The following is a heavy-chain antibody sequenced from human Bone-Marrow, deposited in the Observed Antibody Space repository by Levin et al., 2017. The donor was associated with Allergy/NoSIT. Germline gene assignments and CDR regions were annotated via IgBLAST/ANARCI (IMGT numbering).Heavy chain of an antibody. CDR1: GFTFSSYT. CDR2: ISYDGTNE. CDR3: ARDRSLNWLIGGDYYYYGMDV. Sequence: GGSLRLSCAASGFTFSSYTMHWVRQAPGKGLEWLAVISYDGTNEYYADSVKGRFSISRDNSKSMLYLQMNSLRGEDTAVYFCARDRSLNWLIGGDYYYYGMDVWGQGTTVIVSS. J-gene: IGHJ6*02. V-gene: IGHV3-30*14. D-gene: IGHD3-22*01.